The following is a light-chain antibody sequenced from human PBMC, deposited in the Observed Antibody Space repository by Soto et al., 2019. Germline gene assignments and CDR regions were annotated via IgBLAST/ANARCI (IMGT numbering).Light chain of an antibody. CDR1: SSDIGGYNL. CDR2: EDS. J-gene: IGLJ3*02. CDR3: CSYAGSSTPVL. V-gene: IGLV2-23*01. Sequence: QSALTQPASVSGSPGQSITVSCTGTSSDIGGYNLVSWYQHHPGKVPKLIIYEDSKWPSGVSGRFSGSKSGNTASLTISGLQPEDEADYYCCSYAGSSTPVLFGGGTKVTVL.